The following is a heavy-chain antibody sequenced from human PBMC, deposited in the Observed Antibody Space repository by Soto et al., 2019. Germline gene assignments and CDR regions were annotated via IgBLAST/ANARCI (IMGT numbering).Heavy chain of an antibody. Sequence: QVQLQESGPGLVKPSQTLSLTCTVSGGSISSGNYYWTWIRQPPGKGLEWIGNIFYSGTPYYNPSLKSRVHISVDKSKNQFYLKVDSVSAADTAVYYCDRASGWFGEFNYYYNGMDVWGQGIMVTVSS. J-gene: IGHJ6*02. CDR2: IFYSGTP. CDR1: GGSISSGNYY. CDR3: DRASGWFGEFNYYYNGMDV. D-gene: IGHD3-10*01. V-gene: IGHV4-30-4*01.